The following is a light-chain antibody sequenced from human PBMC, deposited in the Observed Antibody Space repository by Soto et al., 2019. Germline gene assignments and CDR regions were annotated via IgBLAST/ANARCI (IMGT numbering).Light chain of an antibody. V-gene: IGKV1-6*01. CDR1: QGIRND. CDR2: SAS. CDR3: LQDYDYPRT. Sequence: AIQMTQSPSPLSASIGDRITITCRASQGIRNDLGWYQQKPGKAPKLLIYSASTSQSGVPARFSGSGSGTVFTLTISSLQPEDFATYYCLQDYDYPRTFGQGTKVDIK. J-gene: IGKJ1*01.